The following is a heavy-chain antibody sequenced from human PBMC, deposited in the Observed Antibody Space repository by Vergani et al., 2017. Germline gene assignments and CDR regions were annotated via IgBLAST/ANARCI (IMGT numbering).Heavy chain of an antibody. CDR2: IYSGGGT. CDR3: ASGEEDYGDYVPEAFDI. J-gene: IGHJ3*02. Sequence: EVQLVESGGGLIQPGGSLRLSCAASGFTVSSNYMNWVRQAPGKGLEWDSVIYSGGGTYYADSVQGRFTISRDNSKNTLYLQRNSLRAEDTAVYYCASGEEDYGDYVPEAFDIWGQGTLVTVSS. D-gene: IGHD4-17*01. CDR1: GFTVSSNY. V-gene: IGHV3-53*01.